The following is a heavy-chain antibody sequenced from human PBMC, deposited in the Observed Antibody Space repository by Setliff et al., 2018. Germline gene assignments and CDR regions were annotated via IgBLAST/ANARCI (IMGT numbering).Heavy chain of an antibody. Sequence: SETLSLTCTVSGGSISSYYWSWIRQPPWKGLEWIGYIYTSGSTYYNPSLKSRVTISVDTSKNQFSLKLSSVTAADTAVYYCARRIVGAVDGFDIWGQGTMVTVSS. CDR2: IYTSGST. J-gene: IGHJ3*02. CDR3: ARRIVGAVDGFDI. CDR1: GGSISSYY. V-gene: IGHV4-4*08. D-gene: IGHD1-26*01.